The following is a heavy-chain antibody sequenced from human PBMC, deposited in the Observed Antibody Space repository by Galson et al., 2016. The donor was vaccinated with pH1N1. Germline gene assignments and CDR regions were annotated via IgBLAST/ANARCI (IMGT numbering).Heavy chain of an antibody. CDR2: IIPIIGTT. J-gene: IGHJ4*02. Sequence: SVKVSCKASGYTFSSYAINWVRQARGQGLEWMGGIIPIIGTTKYAQKFQGRVTLTSDTSTNTAYMELRSLTSDDTAVYYCARPAMTGYLDNWGQGTLVTVSS. D-gene: IGHD2-2*01. V-gene: IGHV1-69*06. CDR1: GYTFSSYA. CDR3: ARPAMTGYLDN.